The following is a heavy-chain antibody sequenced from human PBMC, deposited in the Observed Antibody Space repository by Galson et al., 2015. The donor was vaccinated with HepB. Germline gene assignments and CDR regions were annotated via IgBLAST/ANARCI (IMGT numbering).Heavy chain of an antibody. CDR2: IIPIFGIA. Sequence: SVKVSCKASGGTFSSYAISWVRQAPGQGLEWMGGIIPIFGIANYAQKFQGRVTITADKSTSTAYMELSSLRSEDTAVYYCARGRIVVVTPHAFDIWGQGTMVTVSS. D-gene: IGHD2-21*02. J-gene: IGHJ3*02. CDR3: ARGRIVVVTPHAFDI. CDR1: GGTFSSYA. V-gene: IGHV1-69*10.